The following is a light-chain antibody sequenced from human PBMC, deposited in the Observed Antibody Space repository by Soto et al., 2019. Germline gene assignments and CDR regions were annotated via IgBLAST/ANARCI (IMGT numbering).Light chain of an antibody. V-gene: IGKV1-33*01. J-gene: IGKJ4*01. CDR3: QQYDNPRLT. CDR2: DAS. Sequence: DIQMTQSPSSLSASVGDRVTITCQASQDISNYLNWYQQKPGKAPKLLIYDASNVETGVPSRFSGSGSGTDFTFTISSLQPEDIATYYCQQYDNPRLTFGGGTKVEIK. CDR1: QDISNY.